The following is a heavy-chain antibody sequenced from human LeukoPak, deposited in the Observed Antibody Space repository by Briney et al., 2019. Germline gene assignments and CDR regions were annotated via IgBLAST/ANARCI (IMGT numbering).Heavy chain of an antibody. D-gene: IGHD4-17*01. V-gene: IGHV3-23*01. CDR2: ISGSGGST. CDR1: GFTFSSYA. CDR3: AKSLGGAVTTIFFAFDI. Sequence: GGSLRLSCAASGFTFSSYAMSWVRQAPGKGLEWVSAISGSGGSTYYADSVKGRFTISRDNSKNTLYLQMNSLRAEDTAVYYCAKSLGGAVTTIFFAFDIWGQGTMVTVSS. J-gene: IGHJ3*02.